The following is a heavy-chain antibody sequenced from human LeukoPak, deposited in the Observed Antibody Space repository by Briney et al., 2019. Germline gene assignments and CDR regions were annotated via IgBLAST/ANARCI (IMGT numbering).Heavy chain of an antibody. J-gene: IGHJ4*02. CDR2: IYYTGNT. V-gene: IGHV4-59*08. CDR3: ARHECGGSCYPEDY. CDR1: GGSISNYY. Sequence: ETLSLTRTVSGGSISNYYWSWIRQSPGKGLEGIGYIYYTGNTNYNPSLESRVIISVDTSKNQFSLKLSSVTAADTAVYYCARHECGGSCYPEDYWGQGALVTVSS. D-gene: IGHD2-15*01.